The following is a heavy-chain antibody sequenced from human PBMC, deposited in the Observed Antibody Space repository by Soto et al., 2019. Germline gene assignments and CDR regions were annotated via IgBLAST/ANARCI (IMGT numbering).Heavy chain of an antibody. CDR3: VSQRTTVITKDYFDY. D-gene: IGHD4-4*01. V-gene: IGHV4-39*01. CDR2: VYYRGRS. J-gene: IGHJ4*02. Sequence: SETLSLTCTVSGGSVTNSSYYWGWIRQSPGKGLEWVGSVYYRGRSYSKSSDKSRATISVDTNKNQFFLNLNSVTAADTAVYFCVSQRTTVITKDYFDYWGPGALVTVSS. CDR1: GGSVTNSSYY.